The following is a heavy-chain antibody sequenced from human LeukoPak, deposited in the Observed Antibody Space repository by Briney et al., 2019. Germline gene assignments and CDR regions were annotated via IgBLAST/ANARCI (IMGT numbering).Heavy chain of an antibody. CDR1: GYTFSNYW. CDR3: ARHGDGYNYGY. D-gene: IGHD5-24*01. CDR2: IYPGDSDT. Sequence: ESLKISCKGSGYTFSNYWIGWVRQMPGKGLEWMGIIYPGDSDTRYSPSFRGQVTISADKSISTAYLQWSSLKASDTAMYYCARHGDGYNYGYWGQGTLVTVSS. V-gene: IGHV5-51*01. J-gene: IGHJ4*02.